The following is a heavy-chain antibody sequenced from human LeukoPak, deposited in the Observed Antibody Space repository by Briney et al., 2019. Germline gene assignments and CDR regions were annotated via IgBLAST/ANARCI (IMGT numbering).Heavy chain of an antibody. J-gene: IGHJ4*02. CDR1: GGSISSGGYS. V-gene: IGHV4-30-2*01. CDR3: ARAQYNWNYVFDY. D-gene: IGHD1-7*01. CDR2: IYHSGST. Sequence: PSRTLSLTCAVSGGSISSGGYSWSWIRQPPGKGLEWIGYIYHSGSTYYNPSLKSRVTISVDRSKNQFSLKLGSVTAADTAVYYCARAQYNWNYVFDYWGQGTLVTVSS.